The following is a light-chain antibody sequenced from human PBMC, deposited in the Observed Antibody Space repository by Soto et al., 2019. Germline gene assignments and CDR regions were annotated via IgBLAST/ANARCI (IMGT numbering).Light chain of an antibody. Sequence: QSALTQPASVSGSPGQSITISCTGTRGDVGGYNYVSWYQQHPGKAPKLIIYEVSNRPSGVSNRFSGSKSGNTASLTISGLQADDEADYYCSSYTRSSTQVFGTGTQLTVL. V-gene: IGLV2-14*01. J-gene: IGLJ1*01. CDR1: RGDVGGYNY. CDR3: SSYTRSSTQV. CDR2: EVS.